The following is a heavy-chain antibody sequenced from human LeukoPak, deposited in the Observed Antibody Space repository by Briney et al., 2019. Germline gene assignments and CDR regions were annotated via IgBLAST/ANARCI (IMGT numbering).Heavy chain of an antibody. CDR3: AKVGRVVVVPAAYYDY. Sequence: GGSLRLSCAASGFTFSSYGMHWVRQAPGKGLEWVAFIRYDGSNKYYADSVKGRFTISRDNSKNTLYLQMYSLRAEDTAVYCCAKVGRVVVVPAAYYDYWGQGTLVTVSS. CDR1: GFTFSSYG. D-gene: IGHD2-2*01. J-gene: IGHJ4*02. V-gene: IGHV3-30*02. CDR2: IRYDGSNK.